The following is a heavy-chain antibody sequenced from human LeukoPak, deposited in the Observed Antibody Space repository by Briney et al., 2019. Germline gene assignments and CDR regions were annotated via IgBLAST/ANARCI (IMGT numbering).Heavy chain of an antibody. CDR2: INSDGSST. CDR1: GFTFSSYW. V-gene: IGHV3-74*01. Sequence: GGSLRLSCAASGFTFSSYWMHWVRQAPGKGLVWVSCINSDGSSTSYADSVKGRFTISRDNAKNTLYLQMNSLRAEDTAVYYCARDRDWNRQKDGYNSFDYWGQGTLVTVSS. D-gene: IGHD5-24*01. J-gene: IGHJ4*02. CDR3: ARDRDWNRQKDGYNSFDY.